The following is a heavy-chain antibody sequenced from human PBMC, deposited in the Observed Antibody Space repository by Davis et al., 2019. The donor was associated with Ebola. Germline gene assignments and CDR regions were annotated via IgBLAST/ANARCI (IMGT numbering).Heavy chain of an antibody. Sequence: GGSLRLSCAASGFTVSSNYMSWVRQAPGKGLEWVSVIYSGGSTYYADSVKGRFTISRDNAKNSLYLQMNSLRDEDTAVYYCARAGWLRLFNWNEGDYGMDVWGQGTTVTVSS. CDR1: GFTVSSNY. D-gene: IGHD1-20*01. CDR2: IYSGGST. CDR3: ARAGWLRLFNWNEGDYGMDV. V-gene: IGHV3-53*01. J-gene: IGHJ6*02.